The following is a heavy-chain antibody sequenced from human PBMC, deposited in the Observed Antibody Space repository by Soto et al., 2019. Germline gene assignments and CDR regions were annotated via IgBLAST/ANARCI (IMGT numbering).Heavy chain of an antibody. J-gene: IGHJ4*02. CDR1: GFTFSSYA. D-gene: IGHD3-3*01. CDR2: ISYDGSNK. V-gene: IGHV3-30-3*01. CDR3: ARDRNDFWSGYFDY. Sequence: QVQLVESGGGVVQPGRSLRLSCAASGFTFSSYAMHWVRQAPGKGLAWVAVISYDGSNKYYADSVKGRFTISRDNSKNTLYLQMNSLRAEDTAVYYCARDRNDFWSGYFDYWGQGTLVTVSS.